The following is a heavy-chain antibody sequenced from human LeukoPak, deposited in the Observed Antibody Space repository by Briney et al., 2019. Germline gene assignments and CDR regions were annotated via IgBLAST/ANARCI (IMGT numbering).Heavy chain of an antibody. CDR3: AKDRDIVATSPFDY. CDR1: GFTFSSYG. Sequence: GGSLRLSCAASGFTFSSYGMHWVRQAPGKGLEWVAFIRYDGSNKYYADSVKGRFTISRDNSKNTLYLQMNSLRAEDTALYYCAKDRDIVATSPFDYWGQGTLVTVSS. D-gene: IGHD5-12*01. J-gene: IGHJ4*02. V-gene: IGHV3-30*02. CDR2: IRYDGSNK.